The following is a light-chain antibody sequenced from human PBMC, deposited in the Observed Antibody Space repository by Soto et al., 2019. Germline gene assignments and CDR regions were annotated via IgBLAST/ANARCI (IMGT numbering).Light chain of an antibody. Sequence: IQLPQSPSSLSASVGDRVTITCRASQGISSDLAWYQQKPGKAPKLLIYSASTLQNGVPSRFSGSGYGTDFTLTISGLQPEDFATYYCRQLNSYPVSFAQGTRPEV. J-gene: IGKJ5*01. CDR2: SAS. CDR1: QGISSD. CDR3: RQLNSYPVS. V-gene: IGKV1-9*01.